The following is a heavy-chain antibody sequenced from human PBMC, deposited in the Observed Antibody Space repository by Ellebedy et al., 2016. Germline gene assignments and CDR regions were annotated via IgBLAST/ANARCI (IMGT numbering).Heavy chain of an antibody. Sequence: ASVKVSCKASGYTFTSYDINWVRQATGQGLEWMGWMNPNSGNTGYAQKFQGRVTMTRNTSISTAYMELSSLSAEDTAVYYCARGGYSYGSGDFDYWGQGTLVTVSS. V-gene: IGHV1-8*01. CDR3: ARGGYSYGSGDFDY. CDR2: MNPNSGNT. J-gene: IGHJ4*02. D-gene: IGHD5-18*01. CDR1: GYTFTSYD.